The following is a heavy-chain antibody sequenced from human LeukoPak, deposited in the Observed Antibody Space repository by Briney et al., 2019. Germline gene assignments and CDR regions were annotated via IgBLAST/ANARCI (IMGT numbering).Heavy chain of an antibody. Sequence: GGSLRLSCAASGFSFSNAWMNWVRQAPGKGLEWVGRIKSKTDGGTRDYAAPVKGRFTISRDDSKNTLYLQMNSLKTEDTAVYYCTTVSRLIRYYSDYWGQGTLVTVSS. CDR3: TTVSRLIRYYSDY. CDR2: IKSKTDGGTR. V-gene: IGHV3-15*07. J-gene: IGHJ4*02. D-gene: IGHD6-19*01. CDR1: GFSFSNAW.